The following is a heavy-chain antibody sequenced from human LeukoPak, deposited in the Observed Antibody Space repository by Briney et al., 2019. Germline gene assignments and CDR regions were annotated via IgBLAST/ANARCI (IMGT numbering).Heavy chain of an antibody. D-gene: IGHD3-22*01. J-gene: IGHJ4*01. Sequence: GGSLRLSCEASGFTFSNYWMHWVRQVPGKGLVWVSRSDGGGSSTSYADSVKGRFSISRDNAKSILYLQMNSLRAEDTAVYYCARGPGSSGGAYVGDYWGHGTLVTVSS. V-gene: IGHV3-74*01. CDR3: ARGPGSSGGAYVGDY. CDR2: SDGGGSST. CDR1: GFTFSNYW.